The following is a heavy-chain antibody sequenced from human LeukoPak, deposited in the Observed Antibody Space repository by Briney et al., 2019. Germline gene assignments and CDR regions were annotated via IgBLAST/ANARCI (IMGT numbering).Heavy chain of an antibody. Sequence: SETLSLTCTVSGGSISSYYWSWIRQPPGKGLEWIGYIYYSGSTNYNPSLKSRVTISVDTSKNQFSLKLSSVTAADTAVYYCATVARWELGEVDYWGQGTLVTVSS. V-gene: IGHV4-59*01. D-gene: IGHD1-26*01. J-gene: IGHJ4*02. CDR3: ATVARWELGEVDY. CDR1: GGSISSYY. CDR2: IYYSGST.